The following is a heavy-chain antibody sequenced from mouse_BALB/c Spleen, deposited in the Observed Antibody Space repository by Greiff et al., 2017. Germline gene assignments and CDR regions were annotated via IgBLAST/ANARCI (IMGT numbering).Heavy chain of an antibody. J-gene: IGHJ2*01. CDR1: GFTFSSFG. CDR3: ARGAYYGSSPYFDY. D-gene: IGHD1-1*01. CDR2: ISSGSSTI. Sequence: EVKLQESGGGLVQPGGSRKLSCAASGFTFSSFGMHWVRQAPEKGLEWVAYISSGSSTIYYADTVKGRFTISRDNPKNTLFLQMTSLRSEDTAMYYCARGAYYGSSPYFDYWGQGTTLTVSS. V-gene: IGHV5-17*02.